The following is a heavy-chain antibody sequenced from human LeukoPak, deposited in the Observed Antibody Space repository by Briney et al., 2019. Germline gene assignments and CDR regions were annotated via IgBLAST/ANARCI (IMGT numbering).Heavy chain of an antibody. CDR1: GFTFDDYS. D-gene: IGHD3-3*01. Sequence: RAGGSLRLSCAASGFTFDDYSMHWVRQAPGKGLEWVSSISSSSTYIYYADSVKGRFIISRDNAKNSLYLQMNSLRAEDTAVYYCARPHPRTVFGVFSYYYGMDVWGQGTTVTVSS. V-gene: IGHV3-21*01. CDR2: ISSSSTYI. J-gene: IGHJ6*02. CDR3: ARPHPRTVFGVFSYYYGMDV.